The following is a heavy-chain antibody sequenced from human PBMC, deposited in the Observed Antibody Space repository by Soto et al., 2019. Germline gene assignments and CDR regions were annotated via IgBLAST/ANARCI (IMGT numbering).Heavy chain of an antibody. D-gene: IGHD3-10*01. Sequence: PGGSLRLSCAASGFTFSSYWMHWVRQAPGKGLVWVSRINSDGSSTSYADSVKGRFTISRDNAKNTLYLQMNSLRAEDTAVYYCARPPMVRGVQNWFDPWGQGTLVTVSS. CDR3: ARPPMVRGVQNWFDP. CDR2: INSDGSST. V-gene: IGHV3-74*01. J-gene: IGHJ5*02. CDR1: GFTFSSYW.